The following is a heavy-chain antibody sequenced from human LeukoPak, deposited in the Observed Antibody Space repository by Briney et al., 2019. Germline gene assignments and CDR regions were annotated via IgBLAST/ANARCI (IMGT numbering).Heavy chain of an antibody. D-gene: IGHD3-10*01. CDR3: ASHPSVLLWFGEWDY. CDR2: IYYSGST. J-gene: IGHJ4*02. CDR1: GGSISSSSYC. Sequence: SETLSLTCTVSGGSISSSSYCWGWIRQPPGKGLEWIGSIYYSGSTYYNPSLKSRVTISVDTSKNQFSLKLSSVTAADTAVYYCASHPSVLLWFGEWDYWGQGTLVTVSS. V-gene: IGHV4-39*01.